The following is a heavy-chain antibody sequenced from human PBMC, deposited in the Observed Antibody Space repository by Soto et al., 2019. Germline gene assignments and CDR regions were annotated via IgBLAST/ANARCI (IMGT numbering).Heavy chain of an antibody. CDR3: ARERYDILTGYYPRYYYYYGMDV. Sequence: QVQLVQSGAEVKKPGSSVKVSCKASGGTFSSYAISWVRQAPGQGLEWMGGIIPIFCTANYAQKFQGRVTITADKSTSTAYMELSSLRSEDTAVYYCARERYDILTGYYPRYYYYYGMDVWGQGTTVTVSS. CDR1: GGTFSSYA. V-gene: IGHV1-69*06. D-gene: IGHD3-9*01. CDR2: IIPIFCTA. J-gene: IGHJ6*02.